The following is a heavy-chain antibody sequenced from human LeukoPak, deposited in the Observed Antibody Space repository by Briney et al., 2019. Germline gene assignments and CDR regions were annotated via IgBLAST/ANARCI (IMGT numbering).Heavy chain of an antibody. D-gene: IGHD4-17*01. V-gene: IGHV3-53*01. J-gene: IGHJ4*02. CDR2: IYSGGST. CDR3: AKAVTVTTSRRYYFDY. Sequence: GGSLRLSCAASGFTVSSNYMSWVRQAPGKGLEWVSVIYSGGSTYYADSVKGRFTISRHNSKNTLYLQMNSLRAEDTAVYYCAKAVTVTTSRRYYFDYWGQGTLVTVSS. CDR1: GFTVSSNY.